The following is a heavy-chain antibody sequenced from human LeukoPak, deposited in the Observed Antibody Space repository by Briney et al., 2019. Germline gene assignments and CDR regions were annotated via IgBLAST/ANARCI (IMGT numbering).Heavy chain of an antibody. CDR2: IYHSGST. Sequence: SETLSLTCAVSVGSISSSNWWSWVRQPPGKGMEWIGEIYHSGSTNYNPSLKSRVTMSVDKSKNQFSLRLTSVTAADTAVYYCARDAYSSSWLDFWGQGTLVTVSS. J-gene: IGHJ4*02. V-gene: IGHV4-4*02. CDR1: VGSISSSNW. CDR3: ARDAYSSSWLDF. D-gene: IGHD6-13*01.